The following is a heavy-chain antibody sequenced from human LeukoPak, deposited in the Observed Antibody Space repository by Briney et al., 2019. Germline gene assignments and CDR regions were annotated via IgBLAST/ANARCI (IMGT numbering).Heavy chain of an antibody. D-gene: IGHD4-17*01. CDR2: INHSGST. CDR3: ARTFTTVTYRNWFDP. V-gene: IGHV4-34*01. CDR1: GGSFSGYY. Sequence: PSETLSLTCAVYGGSFSGYYWSWIRQPPGKGLEWIGEINHSGSTNYNPSLKSRVTISVDTSKNQFSLKLSSVTAADTAVYYCARTFTTVTYRNWFDPWGQGTLVTVSS. J-gene: IGHJ5*02.